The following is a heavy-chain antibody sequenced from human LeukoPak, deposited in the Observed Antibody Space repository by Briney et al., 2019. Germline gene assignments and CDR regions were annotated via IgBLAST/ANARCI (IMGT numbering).Heavy chain of an antibody. D-gene: IGHD6-13*01. J-gene: IGHJ3*02. CDR1: GDSIRSSSHY. Sequence: SETLSLTCTVSGDSIRSSSHYWGWIRQPPGKGLEWIGSIQYSGITYYNPSLRSRVTISVDTSKNQFSLKLSSVTAADTAVYYCARTIRIAAARSTFDIWGQGTMVTVSS. V-gene: IGHV4-39*07. CDR3: ARTIRIAAARSTFDI. CDR2: IQYSGIT.